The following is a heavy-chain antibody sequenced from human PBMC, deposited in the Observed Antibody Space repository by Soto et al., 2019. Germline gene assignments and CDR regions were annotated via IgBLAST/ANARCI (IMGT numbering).Heavy chain of an antibody. D-gene: IGHD3-10*01. V-gene: IGHV3-30*18. CDR2: ISYDGSNK. CDR3: VKTGNYGSGSYPSRVDY. Sequence: GGSLRLSCAASGFTFSSYGMHWVRQAPGKGLEWVAVISYDGSNKYYADSVKGRFTISRDNSKNTLYLQMNSLRAEDTAVYYCVKTGNYGSGSYPSRVDYWGQGTLVTVSS. J-gene: IGHJ4*02. CDR1: GFTFSSYG.